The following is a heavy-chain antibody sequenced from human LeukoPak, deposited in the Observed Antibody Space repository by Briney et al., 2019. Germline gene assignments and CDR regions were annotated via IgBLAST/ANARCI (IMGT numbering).Heavy chain of an antibody. CDR2: IIPIFGTA. CDR1: GYAFSNYG. V-gene: IGHV1-69*06. CDR3: ARPARGFGELPIDAFDI. J-gene: IGHJ3*02. Sequence: EASVKVSCKASGYAFSNYGVSWVRQAPGQGLEWMGGIIPIFGTANYAQKFQGRVTITADKSTSTAYMELSSLRSEDTAVYYCARPARGFGELPIDAFDIWGQGTMVTVSS. D-gene: IGHD3-10*01.